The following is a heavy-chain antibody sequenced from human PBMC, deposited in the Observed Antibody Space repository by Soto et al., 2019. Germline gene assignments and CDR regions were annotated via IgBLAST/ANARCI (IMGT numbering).Heavy chain of an antibody. V-gene: IGHV3-74*01. CDR2: INSDGSST. J-gene: IGHJ4*02. D-gene: IGHD2-21*02. CDR3: ATDDGGNSVFDY. Sequence: GGSLRLSCAASGFTFSSYWMHWVRQAPGKGLVWVSRINSDGSSTSYADSGKGRFTISRDNAKNTLYLQMNSLGAEDTAVYYCATDDGGNSVFDYWGQGTLVTVSS. CDR1: GFTFSSYW.